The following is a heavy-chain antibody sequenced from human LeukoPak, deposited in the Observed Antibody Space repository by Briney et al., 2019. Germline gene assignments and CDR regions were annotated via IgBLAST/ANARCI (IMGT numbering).Heavy chain of an antibody. V-gene: IGHV3-30*18. CDR3: AKDLYGDYENIVDY. D-gene: IGHD4-17*01. Sequence: GGSLRLSCAASGFTFSSYGMHWVRQAPGKGLEWVAVISYDGSNKYYADSVKGRFTISRDNSKNTLYLQMNSLRAEDTAVYYCAKDLYGDYENIVDYWGQGTLVTVSS. J-gene: IGHJ4*02. CDR1: GFTFSSYG. CDR2: ISYDGSNK.